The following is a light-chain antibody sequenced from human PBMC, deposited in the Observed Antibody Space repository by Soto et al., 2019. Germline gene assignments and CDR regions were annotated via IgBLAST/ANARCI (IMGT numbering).Light chain of an antibody. J-gene: IGLJ1*01. Sequence: QSALTQPASVSGSPGQSITISCTGTSSDVGNYNYVSWYQQYPGRVPKILIYMVSNRPSGVSNRLSGSKSGNTASLTISGLQAEAEADYYCSSYAGSSNVFGTGTKVTVL. CDR2: MVS. CDR3: SSYAGSSNV. CDR1: SSDVGNYNY. V-gene: IGLV2-14*01.